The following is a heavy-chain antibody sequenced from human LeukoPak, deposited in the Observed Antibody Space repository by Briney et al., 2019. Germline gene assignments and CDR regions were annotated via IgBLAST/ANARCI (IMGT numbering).Heavy chain of an antibody. CDR2: TYYRSKWYD. J-gene: IGHJ4*02. CDR3: ARNNPNSSGWYSFDS. V-gene: IGHV6-1*01. CDR1: GDSVSSNTAA. Sequence: SQTLSLTCAISGDSVSSNTAAWNWIRQSPSRGLEWLGRTYYRSKWYDHYAVFVKSRIIINPDTSKNQFYLQLNSVTPEDTAVYYCARNNPNSSGWYSFDSWGQGTLVTVSS. D-gene: IGHD6-19*01.